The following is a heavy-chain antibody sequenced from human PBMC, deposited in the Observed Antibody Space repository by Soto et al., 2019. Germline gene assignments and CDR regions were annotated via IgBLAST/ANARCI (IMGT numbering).Heavy chain of an antibody. CDR3: ARSPYSLSYLADFDY. V-gene: IGHV3-30*03. Sequence: QVQLVESGGGVVQPGRSLRLSCAASGFTFSRYGMHWVRQAPGKGLEWVAVISYDGSNKYYADSVKGRFTISRDISKNTLYLQMNSLRAEDTAVYSVARSPYSLSYLADFDYWGQGTLVTVSS. D-gene: IGHD1-26*01. CDR2: ISYDGSNK. CDR1: GFTFSRYG. J-gene: IGHJ4*02.